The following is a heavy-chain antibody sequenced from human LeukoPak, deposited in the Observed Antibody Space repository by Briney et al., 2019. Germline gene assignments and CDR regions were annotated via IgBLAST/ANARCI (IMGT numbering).Heavy chain of an antibody. D-gene: IGHD6-6*01. CDR1: GNSFTTYW. V-gene: IGHV5-51*01. J-gene: IGHJ4*02. Sequence: GESLKISCKGSGNSFTTYWIGWVRQMPGKGLEWMGIIYPGDSDTRYSPSFQGQVTISADKSISTAYLQWSSLKASDTAMYYCARHRGYSSSPFDYWGQGTLVTVSS. CDR3: ARHRGYSSSPFDY. CDR2: IYPGDSDT.